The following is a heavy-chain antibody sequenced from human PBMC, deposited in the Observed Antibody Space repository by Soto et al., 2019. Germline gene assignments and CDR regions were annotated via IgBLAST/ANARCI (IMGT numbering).Heavy chain of an antibody. Sequence: GGSLRLSCAASGFTFSSYAMHWVRQAPGKGLEWVAVISYDGSNKYYADSVKGRFTISRDNSKNTLYLQMNSLRAEDTAVYYCAREGRKEKGAFDIWGQGTMVTVSS. CDR1: GFTFSSYA. CDR2: ISYDGSNK. CDR3: AREGRKEKGAFDI. V-gene: IGHV3-30*04. J-gene: IGHJ3*02.